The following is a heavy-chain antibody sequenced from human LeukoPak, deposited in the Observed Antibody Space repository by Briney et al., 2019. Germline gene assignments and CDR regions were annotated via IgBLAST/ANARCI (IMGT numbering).Heavy chain of an antibody. CDR1: GYTFTSYG. J-gene: IGHJ5*02. CDR3: ATADFWSGTNWFDP. D-gene: IGHD3-3*01. CDR2: ISAYNGNT. V-gene: IGHV1-18*01. Sequence: ASVKVSCKASGYTFTSYGISWVRQAPGQGLEWMGWISAYNGNTNYAQKLQGRVTMTEDTSTDTAYMELSSLRSEDTAVYYCATADFWSGTNWFDPWGQGTLVTVSS.